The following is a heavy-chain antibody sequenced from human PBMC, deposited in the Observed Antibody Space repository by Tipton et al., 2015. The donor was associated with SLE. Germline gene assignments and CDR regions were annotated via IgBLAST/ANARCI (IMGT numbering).Heavy chain of an antibody. CDR2: ISSSGTPI. D-gene: IGHD3-10*01. J-gene: IGHJ6*03. CDR1: GFTFSSYE. V-gene: IGHV3-48*03. Sequence: SLRLSCAASGFTFSSYEMNWVRQAPGKGLEWISYISSSGTPIYYADSVEGRFTISRDNAKNSLYLQMNSLRAEDTAVYYCARAGTYYYYYYYMDVWGKGTPVTVSS. CDR3: ARAGTYYYYYYYMDV.